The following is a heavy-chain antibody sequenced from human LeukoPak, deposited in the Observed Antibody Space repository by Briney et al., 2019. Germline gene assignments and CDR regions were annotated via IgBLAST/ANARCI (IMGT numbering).Heavy chain of an antibody. J-gene: IGHJ4*02. CDR1: GFTFSSYW. CDR3: ARDIAAAGLFFDY. CDR2: TKYDGSEK. Sequence: PGGSLRLSCAASGFTFSSYWMSWVRQAPGKGLEWVANTKYDGSEKDYVDSAKGRFTISRDNAKNSLYLQMNSLRAEDTAVYYCARDIAAAGLFFDYWGQGTLVTVSS. V-gene: IGHV3-7*01. D-gene: IGHD6-13*01.